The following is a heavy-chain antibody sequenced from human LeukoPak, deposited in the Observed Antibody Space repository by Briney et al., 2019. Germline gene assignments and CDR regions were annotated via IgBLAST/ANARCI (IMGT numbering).Heavy chain of an antibody. Sequence: GGSLRLSCAVSGFTFSSYEMNWVRQAPGKGLEWVSSISSSSSYIYYADSVKGRFTISRDNAKNSLYLQMNSLRAEDTAVYYCARVPSGSYPDYWGQGTLVTVSS. CDR2: ISSSSSYI. D-gene: IGHD1-26*01. V-gene: IGHV3-21*01. J-gene: IGHJ4*02. CDR3: ARVPSGSYPDY. CDR1: GFTFSSYE.